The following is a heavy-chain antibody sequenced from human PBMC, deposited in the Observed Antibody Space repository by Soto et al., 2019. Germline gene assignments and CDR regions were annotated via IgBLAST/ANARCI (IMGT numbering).Heavy chain of an antibody. CDR2: IKQDGTVR. CDR3: GREMDV. V-gene: IGHV3-7*01. CDR1: GFTFNTYW. Sequence: EVQLVESGGGLVQPGGSLRLSCAASGFTFNTYWMHWVRQAPGKGLEWVANIKQDGTVRQYVDSVKGRFTISRDNAKNSLSLQRNSLRAEDTAVYYCGREMDVWVQGTTVIVSS. J-gene: IGHJ6*02.